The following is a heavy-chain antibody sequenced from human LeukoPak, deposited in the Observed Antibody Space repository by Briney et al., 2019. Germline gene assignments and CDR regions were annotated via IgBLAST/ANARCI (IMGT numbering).Heavy chain of an antibody. J-gene: IGHJ4*02. D-gene: IGHD6-19*01. CDR2: IIPIFGTA. CDR1: GGTFSSYA. V-gene: IGHV1-69*06. CDR3: ASRSSGWYAGHDY. Sequence: SVKVSCKASGGTFSSYAISWVRQAPGQGLEWMGGIIPIFGTAKYAQNFQGRVSIAADRSTSTAYMELSSLRSEDTAVYYCASRSSGWYAGHDYWGQGTLVTVSS.